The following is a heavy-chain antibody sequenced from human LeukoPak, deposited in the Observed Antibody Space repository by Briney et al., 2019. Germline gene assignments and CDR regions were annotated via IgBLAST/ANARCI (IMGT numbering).Heavy chain of an antibody. J-gene: IGHJ4*02. V-gene: IGHV3-23*01. Sequence: GGSLRLSCTASGFPFSTYTVSWVRQAPGRGLQWVSSIIGGDGTIYYADSVKGRFTISRDNAKNSLSLQMNRLRAEDTAVYYCAREGAGTTDYWGQGTLVTVSS. CDR2: IIGGDGTI. CDR1: GFPFSTYT. D-gene: IGHD1-1*01. CDR3: AREGAGTTDY.